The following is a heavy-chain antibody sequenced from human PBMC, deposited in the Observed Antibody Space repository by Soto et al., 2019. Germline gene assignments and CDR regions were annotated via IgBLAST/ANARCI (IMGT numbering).Heavy chain of an antibody. J-gene: IGHJ4*02. Sequence: SETLSLTCTVSGDSVTSGANYWSWIRQHPGKGLEWIGYIYYSGNTNYNPSLKSRFTISVDTSKNQFSLKLKSVTAADTAVYYCASLVPTWHQLDYWGQGALVTVS. CDR3: ASLVPTWHQLDY. CDR1: GDSVTSGANY. CDR2: IYYSGNT. D-gene: IGHD2-2*01. V-gene: IGHV4-31*03.